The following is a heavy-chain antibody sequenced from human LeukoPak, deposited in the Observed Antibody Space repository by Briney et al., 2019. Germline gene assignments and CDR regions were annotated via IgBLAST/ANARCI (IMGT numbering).Heavy chain of an antibody. Sequence: PSETLSLTCTVSGGSISSYYWSWTRQPPGKGLEWIGYIYYSGSTNYNPSLTSRVTISVDTSKNQFSLKLSSVTAADTAVYYCARGWGIAAAGTFDYWGQGTLVTVSS. D-gene: IGHD6-13*01. J-gene: IGHJ4*02. CDR1: GGSISSYY. CDR3: ARGWGIAAAGTFDY. V-gene: IGHV4-59*01. CDR2: IYYSGST.